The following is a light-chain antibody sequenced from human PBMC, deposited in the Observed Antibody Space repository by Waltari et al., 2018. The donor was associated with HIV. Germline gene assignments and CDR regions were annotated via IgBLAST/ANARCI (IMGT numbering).Light chain of an antibody. Sequence: QSALTQPASVSGSPGQSITISCTGTSSDVGDYNYVSWCQHHPGKAPKLVIYDGNNRPSVVSNRFSGSKSGNTASLTISGLQAEDEADYYCSSYSSTSIYVIGTGTKVTVL. CDR2: DGN. J-gene: IGLJ1*01. CDR3: SSYSSTSIYV. CDR1: SSDVGDYNY. V-gene: IGLV2-14*03.